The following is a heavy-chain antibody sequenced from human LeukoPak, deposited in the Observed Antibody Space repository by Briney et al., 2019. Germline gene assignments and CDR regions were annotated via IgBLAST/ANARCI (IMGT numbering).Heavy chain of an antibody. CDR1: GGTFSSYA. Sequence: GASVKVSCKASGGTFSSYAISWVRQAPGQGLEWMGGIIPIFGTANYAQKFQGRVTITADEFTSTAYMELSSLRSEDTAVYYCARARDSSGWHHNWFDPWGQGTLVTVSS. CDR3: ARARDSSGWHHNWFDP. D-gene: IGHD6-19*01. CDR2: IIPIFGTA. J-gene: IGHJ5*02. V-gene: IGHV1-69*13.